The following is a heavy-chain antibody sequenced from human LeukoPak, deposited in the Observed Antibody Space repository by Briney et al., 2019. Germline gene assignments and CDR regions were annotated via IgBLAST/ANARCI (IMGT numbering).Heavy chain of an antibody. D-gene: IGHD1/OR15-1a*01. Sequence: ASVKVSCKASGYTFTSYYMHWVRQAPGQGLEWMGIINPSGGSTSYAQKFQGRVTMTRDMSTSTVYMELSSLRSEDTAVYYCARDGTNPGYYYYYMDVWGKGTTVTVSS. CDR1: GYTFTSYY. CDR3: ARDGTNPGYYYYYMDV. J-gene: IGHJ6*03. CDR2: INPSGGST. V-gene: IGHV1-46*01.